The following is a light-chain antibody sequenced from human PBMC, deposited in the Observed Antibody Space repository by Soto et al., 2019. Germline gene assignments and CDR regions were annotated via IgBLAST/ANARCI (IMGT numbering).Light chain of an antibody. J-gene: IGKJ4*01. Sequence: DIPMTQSPSPLSASVGDRVTITCRASQPINRCLAWYQQKPGKAPKLLIYAASSLHTGVPLRFSGSGSGTDFSLTISSLQPEDFATYYCKQSKSLPLTFGGGTKVDIK. V-gene: IGKV1-12*01. CDR2: AAS. CDR1: QPINRC. CDR3: KQSKSLPLT.